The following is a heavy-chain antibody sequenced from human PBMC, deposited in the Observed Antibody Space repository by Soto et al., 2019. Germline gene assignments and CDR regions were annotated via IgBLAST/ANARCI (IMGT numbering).Heavy chain of an antibody. Sequence: GSLRLSCAASGFAFSSYEMNWVRQAPVKGLEWLSHISGSGATIFYADSVKGRFTISRDNARNSAYLQMHSLKAEDTAVYYCARDRWSGCLECFDPWGQGTPVTVSS. CDR3: ARDRWSGCLECFDP. CDR1: GFAFSSYE. J-gene: IGHJ5*02. V-gene: IGHV3-48*03. CDR2: ISGSGATI. D-gene: IGHD3-3*01.